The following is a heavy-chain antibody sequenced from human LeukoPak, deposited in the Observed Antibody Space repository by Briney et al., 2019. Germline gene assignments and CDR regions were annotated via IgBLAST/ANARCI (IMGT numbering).Heavy chain of an antibody. CDR1: GYTLTELF. CDR3: ATDSGVVVAASNYYYGMDV. J-gene: IGHJ6*02. V-gene: IGHV1-24*01. Sequence: ASVKVSFTVSGYTLTELFMHWVRQAPGKGLEWMGGFDPEDGETIYAQKFQGRVTMTEDTSTDTAYMELSSLRSEDTAVYYCATDSGVVVAASNYYYGMDVWGQGTTVTVSS. D-gene: IGHD2-15*01. CDR2: FDPEDGET.